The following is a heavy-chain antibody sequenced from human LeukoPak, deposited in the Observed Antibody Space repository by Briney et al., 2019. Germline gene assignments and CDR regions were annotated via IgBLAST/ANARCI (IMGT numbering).Heavy chain of an antibody. CDR2: ISYDGSNK. J-gene: IGHJ6*02. CDR3: ARIAVAGIVNYHYGMDV. D-gene: IGHD6-19*01. V-gene: IGHV3-30-3*01. CDR1: GFTFSSYA. Sequence: PGGSLRLSCAASGFTFSSYAMHWVRQAPGKGLEWVAVISYDGSNKYYAGSVKGRFTISRDNSKNTLYLQMNSLRAEDTAVYCCARIAVAGIVNYHYGMDVWGQGTTVTVSS.